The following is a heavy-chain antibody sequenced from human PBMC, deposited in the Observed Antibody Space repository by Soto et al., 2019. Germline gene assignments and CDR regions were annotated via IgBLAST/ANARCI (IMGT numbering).Heavy chain of an antibody. CDR2: ISGSGGGT. CDR1: GFTFSSYG. J-gene: IGHJ4*02. Sequence: PGGSLRLSCAASGFTFSSYGMSWVRQAPGKGLEWVSGISGSGGGTYYADSVKGRFAISRDNSKNTLYLQMNSLRAEDMALYYCAKVSYSSAWYTDYWGQGTLVTVSS. CDR3: AKVSYSSAWYTDY. V-gene: IGHV3-23*01. D-gene: IGHD6-19*01.